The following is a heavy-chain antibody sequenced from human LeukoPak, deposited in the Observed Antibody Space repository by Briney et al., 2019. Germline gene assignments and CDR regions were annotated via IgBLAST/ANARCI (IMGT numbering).Heavy chain of an antibody. CDR2: MYTSGST. D-gene: IGHD4-17*01. CDR1: GGSISSGSYY. Sequence: SETLSLTCTVSGGSISSGSYYWSWIRQPAGKGLEWIGRMYTSGSTNYNPSLKSRVTISVDTSKNQFSLKLSSVTAADTAVYYCARGPYGDYDYWGQGTLVTVSS. CDR3: ARGPYGDYDY. V-gene: IGHV4-61*02. J-gene: IGHJ4*02.